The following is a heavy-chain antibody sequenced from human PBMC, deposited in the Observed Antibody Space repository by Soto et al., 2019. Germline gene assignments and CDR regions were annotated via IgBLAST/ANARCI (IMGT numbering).Heavy chain of an antibody. CDR2: ITGSDGRT. Sequence: VQLLESGGGLVQPGGSLRLSCAASEFTFSNYAMTWVRQAPGKGLEWVSLITGSDGRTYYADSVKGRFTISRDNSKNTLFLQMNSLRAEDTAVYYCAKATYDTTFYTSSFDSWSQGTLVTVSS. CDR3: AKATYDTTFYTSSFDS. J-gene: IGHJ4*02. D-gene: IGHD3-22*01. CDR1: EFTFSNYA. V-gene: IGHV3-23*01.